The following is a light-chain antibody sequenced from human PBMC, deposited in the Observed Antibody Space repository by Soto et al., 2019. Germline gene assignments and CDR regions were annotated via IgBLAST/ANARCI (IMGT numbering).Light chain of an antibody. V-gene: IGLV9-49*01. CDR1: SGYSNYK. Sequence: QLVLTQPPSASASLGASVTLTCTLSSGYSNYKVDWYQQRPGKGPRFVMRVGTGGIVGSKGDGIPDRFSVLGSGLNRYLTIKNIQEEDESDYHCGADHGSGSNFSWVFGGGTQLTV. CDR3: GADHGSGSNFSWV. CDR2: VGTGGIVG. J-gene: IGLJ3*02.